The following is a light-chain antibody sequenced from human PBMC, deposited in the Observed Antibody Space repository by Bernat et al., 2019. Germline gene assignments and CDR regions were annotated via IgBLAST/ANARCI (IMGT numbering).Light chain of an antibody. CDR3: QSYDSSLSGWGV. J-gene: IGLJ1*01. CDR2: TNN. V-gene: IGLV1-47*02. Sequence: QSVLTQPPSASGTPGQRVTISCSGSNSNIGNHYVYWYQQLPGMAPKVLIYTNNHRPSGVPDRFSGSKSGTSASLAITGLQAEDEADYYCQSYDSSLSGWGVFGTGTTVTVL. CDR1: NSNIGNHY.